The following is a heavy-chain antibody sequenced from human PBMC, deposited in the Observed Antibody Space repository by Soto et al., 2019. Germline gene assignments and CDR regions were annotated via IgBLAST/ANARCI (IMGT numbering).Heavy chain of an antibody. CDR2: IYTSGRT. CDR1: GGSISSYY. Sequence: QVQLQESGPGLVKPSETLSLTCTVSGGSISSYYWSWIRQPAGKGLERIGRIYTSGRTNYNPSLKSRVTMAVDTSKNQFSLKLSSVSAADTAVYCCERDFSYVFDYWGQGTLVTVSS. D-gene: IGHD3-16*01. V-gene: IGHV4-4*07. CDR3: ERDFSYVFDY. J-gene: IGHJ4*02.